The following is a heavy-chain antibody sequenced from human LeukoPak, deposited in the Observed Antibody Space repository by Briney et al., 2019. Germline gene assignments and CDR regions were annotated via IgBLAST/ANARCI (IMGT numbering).Heavy chain of an antibody. CDR1: GGSFSGYY. CDR3: ARATMIVVVPNRTRDFDY. D-gene: IGHD3-22*01. Sequence: ASETLSLTCAVYGGSFSGYYWSWIRQPPGKGLEWIGEINHSGSTNYNPSLKSRVTISVDTSKNQFSLKLSSVTAADTAVYYCARATMIVVVPNRTRDFDYWGQGTLGTVSS. J-gene: IGHJ4*02. CDR2: INHSGST. V-gene: IGHV4-34*01.